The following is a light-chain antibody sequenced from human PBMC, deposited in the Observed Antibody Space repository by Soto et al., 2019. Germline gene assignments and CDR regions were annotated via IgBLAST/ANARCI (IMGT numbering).Light chain of an antibody. CDR3: QQSYSSQYT. CDR2: ATS. Sequence: DIQMTQAPSSLSASVGDRVSLTFRAGQNVGSFVNWYQQKPGNDPRLLIYATSNLQSGVTSRISGSRSGTAFTLTITSLQTEDFATYFCQQSYSSQYTFGQGTKLEIK. V-gene: IGKV1-39*01. J-gene: IGKJ2*01. CDR1: QNVGSF.